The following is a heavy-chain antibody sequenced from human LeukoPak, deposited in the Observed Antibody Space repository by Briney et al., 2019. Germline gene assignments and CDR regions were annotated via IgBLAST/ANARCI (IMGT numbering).Heavy chain of an antibody. V-gene: IGHV3-53*01. CDR3: ARYRPNPSLDY. CDR2: IYSGGST. Sequence: TGGSLRLSCAASGFTVSSNYMSWVRQAPGKGLEWVSVIYSGGSTYYADSVKGRFTISRDNSKNTLYLQMNSLRAEDTAVYYCARYRPNPSLDYGGQGTLVTVPS. D-gene: IGHD4-11*01. J-gene: IGHJ4*02. CDR1: GFTVSSNY.